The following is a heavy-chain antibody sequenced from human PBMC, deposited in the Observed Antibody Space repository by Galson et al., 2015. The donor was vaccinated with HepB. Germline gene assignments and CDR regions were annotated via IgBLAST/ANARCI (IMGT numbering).Heavy chain of an antibody. V-gene: IGHV1-69*13. Sequence: SVKVSCKASGGTFSSYAISWVRQAPGQGLEWMGGIIPIFGTANYAQKFQGRVTIAADESTSTAYMELSSLRSEDTAVYYCARDLIVGATNPLNWFDPWGQGTLVTVSS. CDR1: GGTFSSYA. J-gene: IGHJ5*02. CDR3: ARDLIVGATNPLNWFDP. CDR2: IIPIFGTA. D-gene: IGHD1-26*01.